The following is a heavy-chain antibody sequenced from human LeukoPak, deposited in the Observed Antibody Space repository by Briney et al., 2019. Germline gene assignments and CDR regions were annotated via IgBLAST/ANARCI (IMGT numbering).Heavy chain of an antibody. D-gene: IGHD6-13*01. Sequence: GGSLRLSCAASGFTFSDYGMYWVRQAPGKGLEWVAVIWYDGSNKYYADSAKGRFTISRDNSKNTLYLLMNSLRAEDTAVYYCAREQQLATYYFDYWGQGNLVTVSS. J-gene: IGHJ4*02. V-gene: IGHV3-33*01. CDR3: AREQQLATYYFDY. CDR2: IWYDGSNK. CDR1: GFTFSDYG.